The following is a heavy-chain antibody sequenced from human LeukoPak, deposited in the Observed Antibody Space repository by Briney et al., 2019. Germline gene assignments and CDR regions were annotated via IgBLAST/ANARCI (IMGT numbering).Heavy chain of an antibody. CDR3: ARDYKGHYDSSGHLVY. D-gene: IGHD3-22*01. J-gene: IGHJ4*02. Sequence: GGSLRLSCVVSGFIFSDYWMTWVRQAPGKGLEWVANIKQDESEMYYADSVKGRFTISRDNAKNSLYLQVNNLRAEDTAVYYCARDYKGHYDSSGHLVYWGQGTLVTVSS. CDR2: IKQDESEM. CDR1: GFIFSDYW. V-gene: IGHV3-7*01.